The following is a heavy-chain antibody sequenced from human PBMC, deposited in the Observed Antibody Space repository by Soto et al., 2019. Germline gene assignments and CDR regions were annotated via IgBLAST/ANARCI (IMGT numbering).Heavy chain of an antibody. CDR1: GYTFNSYG. J-gene: IGHJ4*02. CDR3: ARETRPYFYDYSGFYLDS. V-gene: IGHV1-18*04. Sequence: ASVKVSCKGSGYTFNSYGISWVRQAPGQGLEWMGWISPYNGNTNSARKFQGRVTMTTDTSTSTAYMELRSLRAEDTAVYYCARETRPYFYDYSGFYLDSWGQGALVTVSS. D-gene: IGHD3-22*01. CDR2: ISPYNGNT.